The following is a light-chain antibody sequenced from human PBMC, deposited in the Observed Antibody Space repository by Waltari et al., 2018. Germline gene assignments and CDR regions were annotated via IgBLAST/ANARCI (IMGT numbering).Light chain of an antibody. CDR2: GNS. CDR1: SPNIGVGYD. J-gene: IGLJ2*01. CDR3: QSYDSTLSGSV. V-gene: IGLV1-40*01. Sequence: QSVLTQPPSVSGAPGQRVTISCTGSSPNIGVGYDAHWYPQLPEPAPKPLLYGNSNRPSGVPDRFSGSKSGTSASLAITGLQAEDEADYYCQSYDSTLSGSVFGGGTKLTVL.